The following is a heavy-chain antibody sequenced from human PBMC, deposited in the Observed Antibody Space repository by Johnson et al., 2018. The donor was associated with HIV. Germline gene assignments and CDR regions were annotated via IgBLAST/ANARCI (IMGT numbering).Heavy chain of an antibody. CDR3: ARDGAIAGAATEALDL. J-gene: IGHJ3*01. D-gene: IGHD1-26*01. CDR1: GFTFSTYA. V-gene: IGHV3-30*04. Sequence: QVQLVESGGGVVQPGRSLRLSCAASGFTFSTYAIHWVRQSPGYGLEWVAVISYDGSNKYYADSVKGRFTISRDNSKNTLYLQMNSLRPEDTAVYYCARDGAIAGAATEALDLWGQGTMVIVSS. CDR2: ISYDGSNK.